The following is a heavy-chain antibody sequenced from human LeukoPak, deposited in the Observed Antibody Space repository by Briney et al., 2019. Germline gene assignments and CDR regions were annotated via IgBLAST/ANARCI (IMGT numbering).Heavy chain of an antibody. J-gene: IGHJ4*02. V-gene: IGHV4-34*01. CDR3: ASVLNDYFDY. CDR2: INHTGNT. D-gene: IGHD3-10*01. CDR1: GASFGGYY. Sequence: PSETLSLTCAVYGASFGGYYWSGIRQPPGKGLEWLGEINHTGNTNYNPSLKSRVTMSVDTSKNQFSLELSSVTAADTAVYYCASVLNDYFDYWGQGTLVTVSS.